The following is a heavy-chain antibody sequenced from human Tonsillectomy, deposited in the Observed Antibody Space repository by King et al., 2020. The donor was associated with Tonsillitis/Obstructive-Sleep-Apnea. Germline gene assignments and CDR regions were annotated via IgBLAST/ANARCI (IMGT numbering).Heavy chain of an antibody. J-gene: IGHJ4*02. CDR1: GFTFDDYA. Sequence: VQLVESGGGLVQPGRSLRLSCAASGFTFDDYAMHWVRQAPGKGLEWVSGVSWNSGSVGYADSVKGRFTISRDNAKNSLYLQMNSLRADDTAFYYCAKAITHGDCSSTRCYHRRFDYWGQGTLVTVSS. CDR3: AKAITHGDCSSTRCYHRRFDY. V-gene: IGHV3-9*01. CDR2: VSWNSGSV. D-gene: IGHD2-2*01.